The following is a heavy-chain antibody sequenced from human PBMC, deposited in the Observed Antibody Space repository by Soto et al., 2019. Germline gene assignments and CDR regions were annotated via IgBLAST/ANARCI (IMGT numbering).Heavy chain of an antibody. Sequence: GRSLRLSCAASAFTFSRYAMHWVRQAPCKWLEWVAVISYDGSNKYYADSVKGRFTISRDNSKNTLYLQMNSLRAEDTAVYYCAKVGTRDYWGQGTLDTVSS. J-gene: IGHJ4*02. CDR2: ISYDGSNK. V-gene: IGHV3-30-3*01. CDR3: AKVGTRDY. CDR1: AFTFSRYA.